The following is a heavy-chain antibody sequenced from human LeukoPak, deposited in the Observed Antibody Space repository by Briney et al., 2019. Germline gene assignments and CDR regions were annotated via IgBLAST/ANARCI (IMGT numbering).Heavy chain of an antibody. Sequence: SQTLSLTCTVSGGSISSGGYYWSWIRQHPGKGLEWIGYIYYSGSTYYNPSLKSRVTISVDTSTNQFSLKLSSVTAADTAVYYCARNILTGYRSFYFDYWGQGTLVTVSS. CDR2: IYYSGST. V-gene: IGHV4-31*03. CDR3: ARNILTGYRSFYFDY. J-gene: IGHJ4*02. CDR1: GGSISSGGYY. D-gene: IGHD3-9*01.